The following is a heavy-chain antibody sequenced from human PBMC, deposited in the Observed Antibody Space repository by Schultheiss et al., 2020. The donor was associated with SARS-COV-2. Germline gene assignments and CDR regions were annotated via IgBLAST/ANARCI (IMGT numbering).Heavy chain of an antibody. CDR3: ASGYHYGSGSLLFFV. Sequence: GGSLRLSCAASGFTVSSNYMSWVRQAPGKGLEWVSAISGSGGSTYYADSVKGRFTISRDNAKNSLYLQMNSLRAEDTAVYYCASGYHYGSGSLLFFVWGKGTTVTVSS. D-gene: IGHD3-10*01. CDR1: GFTVSSNY. V-gene: IGHV3-21*01. CDR2: ISGSGGST. J-gene: IGHJ6*04.